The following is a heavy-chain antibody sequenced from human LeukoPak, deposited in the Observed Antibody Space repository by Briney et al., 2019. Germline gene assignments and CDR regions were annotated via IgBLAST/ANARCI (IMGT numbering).Heavy chain of an antibody. CDR3: AKDQNYYDSSGPFDY. Sequence: GGSLRLSCVASGFTFSTFGMHWVRQAPGKGLEWVAVISYDGSNKYYADSVKGRFIISRDNSKNTLDLQMNSLRAEDTAVYYCAKDQNYYDSSGPFDYWGQGTLVTVSS. V-gene: IGHV3-30*18. J-gene: IGHJ4*02. CDR2: ISYDGSNK. CDR1: GFTFSTFG. D-gene: IGHD3-22*01.